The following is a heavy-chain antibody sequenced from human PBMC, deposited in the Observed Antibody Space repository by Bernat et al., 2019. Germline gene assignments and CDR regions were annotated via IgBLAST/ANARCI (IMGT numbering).Heavy chain of an antibody. Sequence: QVQLVESGGGVVQPGRSLRLSCAASGFTFSDFGMHWVRQAPGTELEWVALIWYDGSNKYYADSVKGRFTMSRDYFKNTVYLQMNSMRAGDMAVFYCAREVPASIELGGYGLDYWGQGTLVTVSP. CDR2: IWYDGSNK. D-gene: IGHD5-18*01. CDR3: AREVPASIELGGYGLDY. J-gene: IGHJ4*02. V-gene: IGHV3-33*01. CDR1: GFTFSDFG.